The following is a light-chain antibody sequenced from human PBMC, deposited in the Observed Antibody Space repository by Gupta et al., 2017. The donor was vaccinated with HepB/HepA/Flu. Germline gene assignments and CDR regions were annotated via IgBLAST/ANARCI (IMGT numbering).Light chain of an antibody. CDR2: GAS. J-gene: IGKJ1*01. CDR1: QSVSSSY. Sequence: EIVLTQSPGTLSLSPGERATLSCRASQSVSSSYLAWYQQKPGQAPRLLIYGASSRATGIPDRCSGSGSGTDFTLTISRLEPEDFAVYYCQQDGSSRTFGQGTKVEIK. CDR3: QQDGSSRT. V-gene: IGKV3-20*01.